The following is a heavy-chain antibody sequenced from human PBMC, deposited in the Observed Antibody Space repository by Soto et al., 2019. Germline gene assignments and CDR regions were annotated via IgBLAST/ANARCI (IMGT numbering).Heavy chain of an antibody. Sequence: QVQLVQPGAEVKKPGSSVKVSCKASGGTFSSYAISWVRQAPGQGLEWMGGIIPIFGTANYAQKFQGRVTITADKSTSTAYMELSSLRSEDTAVYYCAKHVLRYFDWLFPDYYYYGMDVW. D-gene: IGHD3-9*01. CDR1: GGTFSSYA. J-gene: IGHJ6*01. V-gene: IGHV1-69*06. CDR3: AKHVLRYFDWLFPDYYYYGMDV. CDR2: IIPIFGTA.